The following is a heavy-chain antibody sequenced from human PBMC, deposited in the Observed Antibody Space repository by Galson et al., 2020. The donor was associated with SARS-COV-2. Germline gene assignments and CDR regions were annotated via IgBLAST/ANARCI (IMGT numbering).Heavy chain of an antibody. D-gene: IGHD2-2*01. CDR3: ARGRDQGDGMDV. V-gene: IGHV3-74*01. J-gene: IGHJ6*02. CDR1: GFTFSSYW. Sequence: GGSLRLSCAASGFTFSSYWMHWVRQAPGKGLVWVSRINSDGSSTSYADSVKGRFTISRDNAKNTLYLQMNSLRAEDTAVYYCARGRDQGDGMDVWGQGTTVTVSS. CDR2: INSDGSST.